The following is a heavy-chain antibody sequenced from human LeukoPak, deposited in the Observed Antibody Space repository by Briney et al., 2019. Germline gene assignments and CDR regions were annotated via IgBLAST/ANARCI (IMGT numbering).Heavy chain of an antibody. Sequence: SETLSLTCTVSGGSIRSYYWAWIRQPAGKGLEWIGRIYSSGSTNYNPSLKSRVIMSVDTSKNQFSLKLSSVTAADTAVYYCAREDYGDGNWFDPRGQGTLVTVSS. CDR3: AREDYGDGNWFDP. CDR2: IYSSGST. D-gene: IGHD4-17*01. V-gene: IGHV4-4*07. CDR1: GGSIRSYY. J-gene: IGHJ5*02.